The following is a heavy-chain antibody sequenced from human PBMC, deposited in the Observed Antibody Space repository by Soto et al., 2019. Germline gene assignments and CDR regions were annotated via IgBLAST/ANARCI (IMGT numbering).Heavy chain of an antibody. V-gene: IGHV1-3*01. Sequence: ASVKVSCKASGYTFTSYAMHWVRQAPGQRLEWMGWINAGNGNTKYSQKFQGRVTITRDTSASTAYMELSSLRSEDTAVYYCARGRWVYDFWSGYYTGIGGAFDIWG. CDR1: GYTFTSYA. CDR2: INAGNGNT. D-gene: IGHD3-3*01. J-gene: IGHJ3*02. CDR3: ARGRWVYDFWSGYYTGIGGAFDI.